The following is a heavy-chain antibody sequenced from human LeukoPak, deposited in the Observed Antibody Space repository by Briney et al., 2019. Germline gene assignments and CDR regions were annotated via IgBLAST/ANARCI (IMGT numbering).Heavy chain of an antibody. J-gene: IGHJ6*02. D-gene: IGHD6-19*01. Sequence: GRSLTLSCAASGFTYRSYGMHWARQAPGRGLEWVAVISYDGSNKYYADSVKGRFTISRDNSKNTLYLQMHSLRAEDTAVYYCAKDLSSRGGYRRRDCGRDVWRGGTA. CDR3: AKDLSSRGGYRRRDCGRDV. V-gene: IGHV3-30*18. CDR2: ISYDGSNK. CDR1: GFTYRSYG.